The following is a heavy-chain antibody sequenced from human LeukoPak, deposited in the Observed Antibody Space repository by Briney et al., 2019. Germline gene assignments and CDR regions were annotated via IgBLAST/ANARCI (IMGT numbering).Heavy chain of an antibody. CDR3: ARGYSLRGPFDY. J-gene: IGHJ4*02. CDR1: GGSISSSSYY. CDR2: IYYSGST. V-gene: IGHV4-61*05. D-gene: IGHD1-1*01. Sequence: SETLSLTCTVSGGSISSSSYYWGWIRQPPGKGLEWIGYIYYSGSTNYNPSLKSRVTISVDTSKNQFSLKLSSVTAADTAVYYCARGYSLRGPFDYWGQGTLVTVSS.